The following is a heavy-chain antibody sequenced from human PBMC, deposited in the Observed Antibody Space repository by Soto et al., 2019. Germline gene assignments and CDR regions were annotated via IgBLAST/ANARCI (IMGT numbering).Heavy chain of an antibody. CDR2: ISGSGGST. D-gene: IGHD5-18*01. V-gene: IGHV3-23*01. CDR1: GFTFSSYA. Sequence: EVQLLESGGGLVQPGGSLRLSCAASGFTFSSYAMSWVRQSPGKGLEWVSSISGSGGSTYYADSVEGRFTISRDNSKNTLYLQMNSLRAEDTAVYFCARDGYSFALNFWGPGTLVTVSS. CDR3: ARDGYSFALNF. J-gene: IGHJ4*02.